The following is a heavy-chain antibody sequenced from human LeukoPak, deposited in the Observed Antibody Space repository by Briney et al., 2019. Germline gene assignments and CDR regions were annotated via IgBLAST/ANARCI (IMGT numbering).Heavy chain of an antibody. D-gene: IGHD3-22*01. J-gene: IGHJ4*02. CDR1: GFTFSTYA. CDR3: AKDGYNYDSSGHFDY. V-gene: IGHV3-23*01. CDR2: ISGSGGAT. Sequence: GGSLRLSCAASGFTFSTYAMHWVRQPPGKGLEWVSAISGSGGATYHADADSVKGRFIISRDNSKHTLYLQINSLRVEDTAVYYCAKDGYNYDSSGHFDYWGQGTLVTVSS.